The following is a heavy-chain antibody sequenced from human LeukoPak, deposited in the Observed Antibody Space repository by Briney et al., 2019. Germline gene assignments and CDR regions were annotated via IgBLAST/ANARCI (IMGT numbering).Heavy chain of an antibody. CDR3: ARATTTRTRFDY. V-gene: IGHV3-53*01. J-gene: IGHJ4*02. CDR1: GFTVSSNY. Sequence: GGSLRLSCAASGFTVSSNYMSWVRQAPGKGLEWVSVIYGGGSTYYADSVKGRFAISRDNSKNTLYLQMNSLRDEDTAVYFCARATTTRTRFDYWGQGTLVTVSS. CDR2: IYGGGST. D-gene: IGHD4-17*01.